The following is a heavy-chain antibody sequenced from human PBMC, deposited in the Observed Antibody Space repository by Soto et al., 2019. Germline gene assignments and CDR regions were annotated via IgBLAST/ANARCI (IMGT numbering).Heavy chain of an antibody. J-gene: IGHJ6*02. Sequence: QVQLVESGGGVVQPGRSLRLSCAASGFTFSSYGMHWVRQAPGKGLEWVAVISYDGSNKYYADSVKGRFTISRDNSKNMLYLQMNSLRAEDTAVYYCAKDVVVGATTGLGDYYYYGMDVWGQGTTVTVSS. CDR3: AKDVVVGATTGLGDYYYYGMDV. V-gene: IGHV3-30*18. CDR1: GFTFSSYG. CDR2: ISYDGSNK. D-gene: IGHD1-26*01.